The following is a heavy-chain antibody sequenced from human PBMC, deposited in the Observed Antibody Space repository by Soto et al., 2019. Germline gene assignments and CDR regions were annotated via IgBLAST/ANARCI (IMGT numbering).Heavy chain of an antibody. Sequence: GASVKVSCKASGYTFTSYGISWVRQAPGQGLEWMGWISAYNGNTNYAQKLQGRVTMTTDTSTSTAYMELRSLRSDDTAVYYCARDPPWGIAAAGSDYWGQGTLVTVSS. CDR2: ISAYNGNT. CDR1: GYTFTSYG. D-gene: IGHD6-13*01. CDR3: ARDPPWGIAAAGSDY. V-gene: IGHV1-18*01. J-gene: IGHJ4*02.